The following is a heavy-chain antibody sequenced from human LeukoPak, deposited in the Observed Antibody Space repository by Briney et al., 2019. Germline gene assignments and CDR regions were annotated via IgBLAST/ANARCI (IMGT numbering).Heavy chain of an antibody. Sequence: SVKVSCKASGGTFSSYAISWVRQAPGQGLEWMGGIIPIFGTANYAQKFQGRVTITADKSTSTAYMELSSLRSEDTAVYYCARTILYRNWFDPWGQETLVTVSS. J-gene: IGHJ5*02. CDR1: GGTFSSYA. CDR3: ARTILYRNWFDP. V-gene: IGHV1-69*06. CDR2: IIPIFGTA. D-gene: IGHD2-8*01.